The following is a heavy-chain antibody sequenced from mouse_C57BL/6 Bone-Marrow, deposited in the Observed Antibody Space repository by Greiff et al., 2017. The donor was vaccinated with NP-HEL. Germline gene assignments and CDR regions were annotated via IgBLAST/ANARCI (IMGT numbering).Heavy chain of an antibody. CDR1: GFSFNTYA. V-gene: IGHV10-1*01. Sequence: EVQLVESGGGLVQPKGSLKLSCAASGFSFNTYAMNWVRQAPGKGLEWVARIRSKSNNYATYYADSVKDRFTISRDDSESMLYLQMNNLKTEDTAMYYCVRRGLLYAMDYWGQGTSVTVSS. D-gene: IGHD1-1*01. CDR2: IRSKSNNYAT. CDR3: VRRGLLYAMDY. J-gene: IGHJ4*01.